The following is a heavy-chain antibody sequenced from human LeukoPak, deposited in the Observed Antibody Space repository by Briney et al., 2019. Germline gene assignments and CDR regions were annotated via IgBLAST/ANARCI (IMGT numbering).Heavy chain of an antibody. CDR2: IRYDGSIK. Sequence: GGSLRLSCAASGFTSSSYGIHWVRQAPGKGLEWVAFIRYDGSIKYYADSVKGRFTISRDNSKDTLYLQMNSLRAEDTAVYYCAKGIDYGDYMDVWGKGTTVTVSS. CDR3: AKGIDYGDYMDV. V-gene: IGHV3-30*02. CDR1: GFTSSSYG. J-gene: IGHJ6*03. D-gene: IGHD4-17*01.